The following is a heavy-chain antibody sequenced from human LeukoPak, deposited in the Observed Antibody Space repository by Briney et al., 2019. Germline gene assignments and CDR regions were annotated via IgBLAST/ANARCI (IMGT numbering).Heavy chain of an antibody. V-gene: IGHV1-24*01. CDR1: GYTLTELS. CDR2: FDPEDGET. J-gene: IGHJ4*02. CDR3: ATGPNIVVVPAAKSYFDY. Sequence: ASVKVSCKVSGYTLTELSMLWVRQAPGKGLEWMGGFDPEDGETIYAQKFQGRVTMTEDTSTDTAYMELSSLRSEDTAVYYCATGPNIVVVPAAKSYFDYWGQGTLVTVSS. D-gene: IGHD2-2*01.